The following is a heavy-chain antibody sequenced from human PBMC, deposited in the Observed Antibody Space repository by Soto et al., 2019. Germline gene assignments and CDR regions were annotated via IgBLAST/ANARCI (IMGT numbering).Heavy chain of an antibody. Sequence: EVQLVESGGGLVQPGGSLRLSCAASGFTFSSYSMNCVRQAPGKGLKWVSYISSSSSTIYYADSVKGRFTISRDKAKNSLYLQMNILRDEDTYVYYCARDLVRAVIWSSRYFDYWGQGTLVTVSS. J-gene: IGHJ4*02. V-gene: IGHV3-48*02. CDR3: ARDLVRAVIWSSRYFDY. CDR2: ISSSSSTI. CDR1: GFTFSSYS. D-gene: IGHD3-10*01.